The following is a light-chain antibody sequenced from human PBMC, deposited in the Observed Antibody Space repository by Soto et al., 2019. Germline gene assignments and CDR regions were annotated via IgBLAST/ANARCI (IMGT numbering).Light chain of an antibody. J-gene: IGKJ4*01. CDR1: QTVSSN. CDR2: DAS. Sequence: EIVMTQSPATLSVSPGGRVTLSCRASQTVSSNVAWHQQKPGQAPRVLIYDASTRAIGVPYRFSGSGSGTEFTLTISSLQSEDFAVYYCQQYNTWPPFTFGGGTKVDIK. V-gene: IGKV3-15*01. CDR3: QQYNTWPPFT.